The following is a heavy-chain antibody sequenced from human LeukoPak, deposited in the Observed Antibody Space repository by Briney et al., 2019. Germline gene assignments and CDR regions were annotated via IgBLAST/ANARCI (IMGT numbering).Heavy chain of an antibody. CDR2: IYSGGST. CDR1: GFTVSSNY. V-gene: IGHV3-53*01. CDR3: ARAPPYSSGWYCFDY. Sequence: PGGSLRLSCAASGFTVSSNYMSWVRQAPGKGLEWVLVIYSGGSTYYADSVKGRFTISRDNSKNTLYLQMNSLRAEDTAVYYCARAPPYSSGWYCFDYWGQGTLVTVSS. D-gene: IGHD6-19*01. J-gene: IGHJ4*02.